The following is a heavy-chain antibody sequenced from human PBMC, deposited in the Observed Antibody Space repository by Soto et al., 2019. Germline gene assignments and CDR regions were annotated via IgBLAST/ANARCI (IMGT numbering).Heavy chain of an antibody. J-gene: IGHJ1*01. V-gene: IGHV3-7*01. D-gene: IGHD1-1*01. Sequence: EVQLVESGGGLVQPGGSLRLSCAASGFIFSTSWMTWVRQAPGRGLEWGANIKDDGSEIYYVASVRGRFTISRDNARSTLYLQINNLRAEDTAHYYCVRDHDLSVRHFRNWGQGTLVTVSS. CDR3: VRDHDLSVRHFRN. CDR2: IKDDGSEI. CDR1: GFIFSTSW.